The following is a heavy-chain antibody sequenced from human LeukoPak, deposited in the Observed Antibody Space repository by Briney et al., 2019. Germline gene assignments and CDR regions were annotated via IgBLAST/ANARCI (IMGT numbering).Heavy chain of an antibody. CDR3: ARDGEQQGYFDY. D-gene: IGHD6-13*01. V-gene: IGHV3-21*01. J-gene: IGHJ4*02. CDR2: ISSSSSYI. CDR1: GFTFSSYS. Sequence: GGSLRLSWAASGFTFSSYSMNWVRQAPGKGLEWVSSISSSSSYIYYADSVKGRFTISRDNAKNSLYLQMNSLRAEDTAVYYCARDGEQQGYFDYWGQGTLVTVSS.